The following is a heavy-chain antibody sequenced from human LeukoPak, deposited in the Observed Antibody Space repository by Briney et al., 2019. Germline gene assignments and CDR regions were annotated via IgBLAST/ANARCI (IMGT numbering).Heavy chain of an antibody. CDR3: AGGYNSGWYAY. Sequence: SETLSLTCTVSGYPISSGYYWGWIRQSPGKGLEWIGSIYHAGSTFHNPSLKSRVTISVDTSKNQFSLKVNSVTAADTAVYYCAGGYNSGWYAYWGQGTLVTVSS. J-gene: IGHJ4*02. V-gene: IGHV4-38-2*02. CDR1: GYPISSGYY. CDR2: IYHAGST. D-gene: IGHD6-19*01.